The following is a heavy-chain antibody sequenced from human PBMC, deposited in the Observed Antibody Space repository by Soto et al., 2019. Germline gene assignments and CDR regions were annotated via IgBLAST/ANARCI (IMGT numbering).Heavy chain of an antibody. D-gene: IGHD5-12*01. J-gene: IGHJ4*02. CDR2: INAGNGNT. Sequence: ASVKVSCKASGYTFTSYAMHWVRQAPGQRLEWMGWINAGNGNTKYSQKFQGRVTITADKSTGTAYMELNSLRSEDTAIYYCVRNSPIGSTFSGHDGIDYWGQGTLVTVSS. CDR1: GYTFTSYA. V-gene: IGHV1-3*01. CDR3: VRNSPIGSTFSGHDGIDY.